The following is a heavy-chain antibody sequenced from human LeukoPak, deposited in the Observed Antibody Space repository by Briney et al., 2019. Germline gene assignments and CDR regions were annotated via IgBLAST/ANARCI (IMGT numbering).Heavy chain of an antibody. J-gene: IGHJ3*02. D-gene: IGHD3-22*01. V-gene: IGHV3-30*01. Sequence: GGSLRLSCAASGFTFSSYAMHWVRQAPGKGLEWVAVISYDGSNKYYADSVKGRFTISRDNSKNTLYLQMNSLRAEDTAVYYCATGLRSGYYNDAFDIWGQGTMVTVSS. CDR2: ISYDGSNK. CDR1: GFTFSSYA. CDR3: ATGLRSGYYNDAFDI.